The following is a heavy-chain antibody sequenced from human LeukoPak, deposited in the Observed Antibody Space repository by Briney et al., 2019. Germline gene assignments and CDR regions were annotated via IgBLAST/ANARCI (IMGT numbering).Heavy chain of an antibody. J-gene: IGHJ5*02. CDR2: IYPGDSDT. V-gene: IGHV5-51*01. D-gene: IGHD2-15*01. Sequence: GESLKISCKGSGYSFTSYWIGWVRQMPGKGLEWMGIIYPGDSDTRYSPSFQGQVSISADKSISTAYLQWSSLKASDTAMYYCARSQGYCSGGSCLQGDWFDPWGQGTLVTVSS. CDR3: ARSQGYCSGGSCLQGDWFDP. CDR1: GYSFTSYW.